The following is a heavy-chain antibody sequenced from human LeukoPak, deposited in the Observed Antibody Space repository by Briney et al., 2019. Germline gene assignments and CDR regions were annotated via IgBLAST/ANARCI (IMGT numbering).Heavy chain of an antibody. CDR1: GFTLSDHY. CDR3: SREVFSVTAPFDV. D-gene: IGHD2-21*02. Sequence: GGSLRLSCAASGFTLSDHYVSWIRQAPGKGLEWISYIASGGTYTNYADSVKGRFTISRDNAKNSLYLQMNSLRAEDTALYYCSREVFSVTAPFDVWGQGTMVTVSS. V-gene: IGHV3-11*05. CDR2: IASGGTYT. J-gene: IGHJ3*01.